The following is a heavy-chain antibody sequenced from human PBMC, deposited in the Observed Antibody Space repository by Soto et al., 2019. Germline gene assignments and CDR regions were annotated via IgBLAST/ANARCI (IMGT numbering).Heavy chain of an antibody. CDR1: GGTFSSYA. D-gene: IGHD6-19*01. V-gene: IGHV1-69*13. J-gene: IGHJ4*02. CDR3: ARQDGSALFFLDF. Sequence: GASVKVSCKASGGTFSSYAISWVRQAPGQGLEWMGGIIPIFGTANYAQKFQGRVTITADESTSTAYMELSSLRSEDTAIYYCARQDGSALFFLDFWGLGTLVTVSS. CDR2: IIPIFGTA.